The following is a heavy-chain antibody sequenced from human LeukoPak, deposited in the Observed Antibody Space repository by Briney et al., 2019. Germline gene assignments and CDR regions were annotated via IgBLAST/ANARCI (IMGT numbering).Heavy chain of an antibody. D-gene: IGHD3-16*01. V-gene: IGHV3-33*06. CDR3: AKWFGVTYYYYYMDV. CDR2: IWYDGSNK. J-gene: IGHJ6*03. CDR1: GFTFSSYG. Sequence: GGSLRLSCAASGFTFSSYGMHWVRQAPGKGLEWVAVIWYDGSNKYYADSVKGRFTISRDNSKNTLYLQMNSLRAEDTAVYYCAKWFGVTYYYYYMDVWGKGTTVTVSS.